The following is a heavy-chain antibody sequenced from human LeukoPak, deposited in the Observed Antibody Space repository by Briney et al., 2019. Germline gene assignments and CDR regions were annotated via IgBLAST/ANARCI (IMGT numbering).Heavy chain of an antibody. V-gene: IGHV4-34*01. J-gene: IGHJ4*02. CDR2: INHSGST. CDR1: GGSFSGYY. Sequence: SETLSLTCAVYGGSFSGYYWSWIRQPPGKGLEWIGEINHSGSTNYNPSLKSRLTISVDTSKNQFSLKLSSVTAADTALYYCARERWAEYYLDYWGQGTLVTVSS. CDR3: ARERWAEYYLDY. D-gene: IGHD2/OR15-2a*01.